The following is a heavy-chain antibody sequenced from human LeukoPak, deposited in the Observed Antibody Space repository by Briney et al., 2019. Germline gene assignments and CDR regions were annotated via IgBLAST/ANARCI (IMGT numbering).Heavy chain of an antibody. CDR2: ISTSSSYI. Sequence: PGGSLRLSCAASGFTFSSYSMNWVRQAPGKGLEWVSFISTSSSYIYYADSVKGRFTISRDNAKNSLYLQMNSLRAEDTALYYCAKVKLFTDDAFDIWGQGTLVTVSS. V-gene: IGHV3-21*04. J-gene: IGHJ3*02. CDR3: AKVKLFTDDAFDI. D-gene: IGHD2-21*01. CDR1: GFTFSSYS.